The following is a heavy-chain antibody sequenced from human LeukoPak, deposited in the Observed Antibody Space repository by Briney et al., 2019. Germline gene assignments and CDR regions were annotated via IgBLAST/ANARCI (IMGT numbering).Heavy chain of an antibody. Sequence: GGSLRLSCAASGFTFSSYGMHWVRQAPGKGLEWVAVIPYDGSNKYYADSVKGRFTISRDNSKNTLYLQMDSLRAEDTAVYYCAKEFYNSGSYYYGMDVWGQGTTVTVSS. CDR2: IPYDGSNK. D-gene: IGHD3-10*01. CDR1: GFTFSSYG. J-gene: IGHJ6*02. CDR3: AKEFYNSGSYYYGMDV. V-gene: IGHV3-30*18.